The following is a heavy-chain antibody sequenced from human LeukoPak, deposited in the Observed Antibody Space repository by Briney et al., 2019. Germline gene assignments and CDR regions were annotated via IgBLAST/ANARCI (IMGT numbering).Heavy chain of an antibody. Sequence: GGSLRLSCVASGFSFRSCGMHWVSQAPGKGLEWVAFIRDDGSHKNYADSVKGRFTISRDNSENMLYLQMNSLRTEDTAVYYCAKESIVAAGDFDYWGQGTLVTVSS. D-gene: IGHD6-13*01. CDR1: GFSFRSCG. CDR2: IRDDGSHK. V-gene: IGHV3-30*02. J-gene: IGHJ4*02. CDR3: AKESIVAAGDFDY.